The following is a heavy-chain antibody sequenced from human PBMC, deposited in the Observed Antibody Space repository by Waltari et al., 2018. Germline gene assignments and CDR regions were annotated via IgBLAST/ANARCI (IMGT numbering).Heavy chain of an antibody. CDR3: ARPMVQGVISSYGMDV. Sequence: QVQLVQSGAEVKKPGSSVKVSCKASGGTFSSYAIRWVRQAPGQGLEWMGGIIPIFGTANYAQKFQGRVTITADESTSTAYMGLSSLRAEDTAVYYCARPMVQGVISSYGMDVWGQGTTVTVSS. V-gene: IGHV1-69*13. CDR2: IIPIFGTA. CDR1: GGTFSSYA. J-gene: IGHJ6*02. D-gene: IGHD3-10*01.